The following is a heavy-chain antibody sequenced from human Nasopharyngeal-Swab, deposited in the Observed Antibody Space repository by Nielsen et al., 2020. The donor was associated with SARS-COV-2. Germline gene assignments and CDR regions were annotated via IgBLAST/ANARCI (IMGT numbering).Heavy chain of an antibody. V-gene: IGHV5-10-1*01. CDR3: ARLGVYCSGGSCYGWFDP. CDR2: IDPSDSYT. CDR1: GYSFTSYW. D-gene: IGHD2-15*01. J-gene: IGHJ5*02. Sequence: GESLKISCKGSGYSFTSYWISWVRQMPGKGLEWMGRIDPSDSYTNYSPSFQGHVTISADKPISTAYLQWSSLKASDTAMYYCARLGVYCSGGSCYGWFDPWGQGTLVTVSS.